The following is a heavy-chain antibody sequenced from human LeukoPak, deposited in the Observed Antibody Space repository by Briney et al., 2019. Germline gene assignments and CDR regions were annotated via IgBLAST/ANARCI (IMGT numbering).Heavy chain of an antibody. D-gene: IGHD3-10*01. CDR2: ISYDGSNK. V-gene: IGHV3-30*01. J-gene: IGHJ4*02. CDR3: ARDGGLLSPRFDY. CDR1: GFTFSSYA. Sequence: GGSLRLSCAASGFTFSSYAMHWVRQAPGKGLEWVAVISYDGSNKYYADSVKGRFTISRDNSKNTLYLQMNSLRAEDTAVYYCARDGGLLSPRFDYWGQGTLVTVSS.